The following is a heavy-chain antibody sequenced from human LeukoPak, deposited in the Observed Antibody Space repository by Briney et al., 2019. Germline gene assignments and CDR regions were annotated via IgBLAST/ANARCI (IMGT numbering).Heavy chain of an antibody. Sequence: ASVKVSCKASGYTFTGYYMHWVRQAPGQGLEWMGWINPNSGGTNYAQKFQGRVAMTRDTSISTAYMELSRLRSDDTAVYYCASDSGSYGPAGDYWGQGTLVTVSS. D-gene: IGHD3-10*01. CDR2: INPNSGGT. J-gene: IGHJ4*02. CDR1: GYTFTGYY. V-gene: IGHV1-2*02. CDR3: ASDSGSYGPAGDY.